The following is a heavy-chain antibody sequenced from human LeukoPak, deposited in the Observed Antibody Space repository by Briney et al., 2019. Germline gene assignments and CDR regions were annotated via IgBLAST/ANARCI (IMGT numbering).Heavy chain of an antibody. J-gene: IGHJ4*02. CDR2: ISISTSYI. CDR1: GFIFSSYS. V-gene: IGHV3-21*01. CDR3: ARERYHGSGAPKYDY. D-gene: IGHD3-10*01. Sequence: GGSLRLSCAASGFIFSSYSMNWVRQAPGKGLEWVASISISTSYIYYADSVKGRFTISRDNAKNSLYLQMNSLRVDDTAVYYCARERYHGSGAPKYDYWGQGTVVTVSS.